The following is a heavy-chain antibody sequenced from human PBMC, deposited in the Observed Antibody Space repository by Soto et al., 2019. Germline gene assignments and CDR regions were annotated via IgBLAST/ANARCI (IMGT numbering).Heavy chain of an antibody. D-gene: IGHD1-7*01. CDR2: SSATGAGT. CDR1: GFTFSSYG. Sequence: PGESLEISCAASGFTFSSYGMTWVRQAPGKGLEWVSFSSATGAGTYYADSVKGRFTISRDNSKNTLYLQMTSLRADDTAVYYCAKDRRAGGNYGFYSDFWGQGALVTVS. CDR3: AKDRRAGGNYGFYSDF. J-gene: IGHJ4*02. V-gene: IGHV3-23*01.